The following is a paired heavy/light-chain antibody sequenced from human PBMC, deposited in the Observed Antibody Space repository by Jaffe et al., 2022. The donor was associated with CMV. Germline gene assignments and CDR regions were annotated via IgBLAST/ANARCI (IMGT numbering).Light chain of an antibody. Sequence: DIVMTQSPLSLPVTPGEPASISCRSSQSLLHSNGYNYLDWYLQKPGQSPQLLIYLGSNRASGVPDRFSGSGSGTDFTLKISRVEAEDVGVYYCMQALQTPPWTFGQGTKVEIK. CDR2: LGS. V-gene: IGKV2-28*01. J-gene: IGKJ1*01. CDR1: QSLLHSNGYNY. CDR3: MQALQTPPWT.
Heavy chain of an antibody. D-gene: IGHD2-2*01. CDR3: ARNPLGYCSSTSCPALGLSYEAYYGMDV. CDR1: GGTFSSYA. CDR2: IIPIFGTA. J-gene: IGHJ6*02. Sequence: QVQLVQSGAEVKKPGSSVKVSCKASGGTFSSYAISWVRQAPGQGLEWMGGIIPIFGTANYAQKFQGRVTITADESTSTAYMELSSLRSEDTAVYYCARNPLGYCSSTSCPALGLSYEAYYGMDVWGQGTTVTVSS. V-gene: IGHV1-69*01.